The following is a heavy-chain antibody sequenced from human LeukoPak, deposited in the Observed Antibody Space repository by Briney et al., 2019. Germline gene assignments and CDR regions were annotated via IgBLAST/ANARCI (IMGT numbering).Heavy chain of an antibody. J-gene: IGHJ5*02. Sequence: ASVKVSCKASGYTFTSYDINWVRQATGQGLEWMGWMNPNSGNTGYAQKFQGRVTMTRNTSISTAHMELSSLRSEDTAVYYCARDPQYNYYDSSGYYPNWFDPWGQGTLVTVSS. V-gene: IGHV1-8*01. CDR3: ARDPQYNYYDSSGYYPNWFDP. CDR1: GYTFTSYD. D-gene: IGHD3-22*01. CDR2: MNPNSGNT.